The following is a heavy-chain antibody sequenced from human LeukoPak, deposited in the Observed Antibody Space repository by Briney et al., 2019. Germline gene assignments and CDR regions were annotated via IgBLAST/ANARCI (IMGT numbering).Heavy chain of an antibody. V-gene: IGHV3-48*04. Sequence: GGSLRLSCAASGFTFSSYSMNWVRQAPGKGLEWVSYISSSGSAIMYADSVKGRFTISRDNAKNSLYLQMNGLRAEDTAVYYCAREGAAGYCSSTSCYGWGYYYYGMDVWGQGTTVTVSS. CDR3: AREGAAGYCSSTSCYGWGYYYYGMDV. D-gene: IGHD2-2*01. CDR2: ISSSGSAI. CDR1: GFTFSSYS. J-gene: IGHJ6*02.